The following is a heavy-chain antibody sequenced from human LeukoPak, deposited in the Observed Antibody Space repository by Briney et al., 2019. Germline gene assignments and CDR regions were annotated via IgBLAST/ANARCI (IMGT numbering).Heavy chain of an antibody. D-gene: IGHD2-8*01. CDR2: IYTSGST. J-gene: IGHJ3*02. CDR1: GGSISSGSYY. Sequence: PSETLSLTCTVSGGSISSGSYYWSWIRQPAGKGLEWIGRIYTSGSTNYNPSLKSRVTISVDTSKNQFSQKLSAVTAAEKVGYYCPRDTKPHAFDIWGQGTMVTVSS. CDR3: PRDTKPHAFDI. V-gene: IGHV4-61*02.